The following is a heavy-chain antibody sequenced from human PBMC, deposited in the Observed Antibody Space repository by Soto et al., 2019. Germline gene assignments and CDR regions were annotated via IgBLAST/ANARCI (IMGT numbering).Heavy chain of an antibody. CDR2: ITPFNGNT. CDR3: ARARGIAVADIAFDI. J-gene: IGHJ3*02. D-gene: IGHD6-19*01. V-gene: IGHV1-45*02. CDR1: GYTFTYRY. Sequence: GASVKVSCKASGYTFTYRYLHWVRQAPGQALEWMGWITPFNGNTNYAQKFQGRVTITRDRSMSTAYMELSSLRSEDTAMYYCARARGIAVADIAFDIWGQGTMVTVSS.